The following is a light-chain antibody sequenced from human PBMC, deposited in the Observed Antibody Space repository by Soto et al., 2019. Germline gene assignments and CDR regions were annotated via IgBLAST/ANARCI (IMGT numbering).Light chain of an antibody. CDR2: LEGSGTY. CDR1: SGHSSYI. V-gene: IGLV4-60*02. J-gene: IGLJ3*02. CDR3: ETWDGNTRV. Sequence: QPVLTQSSSASASLGSSVKLTCTLSSGHSSYIIAWHQQPPGKAPRYLMKLEGSGTYNKGSGVPDRFSGSSSGADRYLTISNLQFEDEADYYCETWDGNTRVFGGGTQLTVL.